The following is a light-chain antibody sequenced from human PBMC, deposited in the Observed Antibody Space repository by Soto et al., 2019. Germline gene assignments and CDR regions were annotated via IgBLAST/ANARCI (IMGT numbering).Light chain of an antibody. CDR1: QGVSSSY. J-gene: IGKJ2*01. CDR2: DAS. Sequence: EIVWTQSPGTLSLSPGERATLSCRASQGVSSSYLAWYQQKPGQAPRLLIYDASSRANGIPDRFSGSGSGTDFTLTISRLEPEDFAVYYWQQYGSASYTFGQGTKLEIK. V-gene: IGKV3-20*01. CDR3: QQYGSASYT.